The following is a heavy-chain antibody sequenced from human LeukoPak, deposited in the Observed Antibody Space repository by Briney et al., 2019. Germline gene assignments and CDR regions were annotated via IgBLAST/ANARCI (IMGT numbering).Heavy chain of an antibody. CDR3: ARCRDYDFWSGSAVDY. V-gene: IGHV3-23*01. CDR1: GFIFSKYA. Sequence: PGGSLRLSCAASGFIFSKYAMSWVRQAPGKGLEWVSAISGNGGSTYYADSGKGRFTISRDNSKNALYLQMNSLRAEDTAVYYCARCRDYDFWSGSAVDYWGQGTLVTVSS. D-gene: IGHD3-3*01. J-gene: IGHJ4*02. CDR2: ISGNGGST.